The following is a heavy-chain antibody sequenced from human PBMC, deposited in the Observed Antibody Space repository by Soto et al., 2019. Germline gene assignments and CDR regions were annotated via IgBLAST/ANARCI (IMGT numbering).Heavy chain of an antibody. Sequence: SETLSLTCTVSGASISSYYWSWVRQPPGKGLEWIGYIYYSGSTNYNPSLKSRVTMSVDTSKNQFSLKLSSVTAADTAVYYCARYYDSSGYYVYWGQGTLVTSPQ. J-gene: IGHJ4*02. D-gene: IGHD3-22*01. CDR2: IYYSGST. CDR3: ARYYDSSGYYVY. V-gene: IGHV4-59*13. CDR1: GASISSYY.